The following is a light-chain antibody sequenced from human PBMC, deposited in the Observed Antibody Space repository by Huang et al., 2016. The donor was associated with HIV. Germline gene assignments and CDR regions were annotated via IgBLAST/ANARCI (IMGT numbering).Light chain of an antibody. J-gene: IGKJ4*01. CDR3: QQSRSLPRT. V-gene: IGKV1-39*01. CDR1: ENIVYS. CDR2: AAS. Sequence: DIQLTQSPSSLSASVGDGITITCRASENIVYSLSWFRQRPGRAPEALIYAASRLHAGVHSKVRATGSGTNFTLSIDGLGPEDFATYYCQQSRSLPRTYGGGTKVDI.